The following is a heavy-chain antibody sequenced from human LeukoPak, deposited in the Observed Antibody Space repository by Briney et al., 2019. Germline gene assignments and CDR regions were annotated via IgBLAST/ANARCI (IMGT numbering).Heavy chain of an antibody. Sequence: GGSLRLPCAASGFTVSSSYMSWVRQAPGKGLEWVSVIYSGGSTYYADSVKGRFTTSRDNSKNTLYLQMNSLRAEDTAVYYCARDRYYGSGSYYNPVWGQGTLVTVSS. CDR2: IYSGGST. V-gene: IGHV3-66*01. D-gene: IGHD3-10*01. CDR3: ARDRYYGSGSYYNPV. CDR1: GFTVSSSY. J-gene: IGHJ4*02.